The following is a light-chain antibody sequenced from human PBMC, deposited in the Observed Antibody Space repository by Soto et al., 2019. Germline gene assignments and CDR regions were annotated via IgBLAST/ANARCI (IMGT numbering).Light chain of an antibody. CDR1: QSVLYSSNNKNY. CDR2: WAL. V-gene: IGKV4-1*01. CDR3: QQYYSTPYT. Sequence: DIVMTQSPDSLAVSLGERATINCKSSQSVLYSSNNKNYLAWYQQKPGQPLKLLIYWALTRESGVPDRFSGSGSGTDFTLTISSLQAEDVAVYYCQQYYSTPYTFGQGTKLEIK. J-gene: IGKJ2*01.